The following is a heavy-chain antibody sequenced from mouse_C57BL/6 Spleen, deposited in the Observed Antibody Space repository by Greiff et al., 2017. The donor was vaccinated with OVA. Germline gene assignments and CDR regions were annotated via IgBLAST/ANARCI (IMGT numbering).Heavy chain of an antibody. V-gene: IGHV3-6*01. Sequence: EVKLQESGPGLVKPSQSLSLTCSVTGYSITSGYYWNWIRQFPGNKLEWMGYISYDGSNNYNPSLKNRISITRDTSKNQFFLKLNSVTTEDTATYYCASSSGYRFAYWGQGTLVTVSA. CDR1: GYSITSGYY. CDR3: ASSSGYRFAY. J-gene: IGHJ3*01. D-gene: IGHD3-2*02. CDR2: ISYDGSN.